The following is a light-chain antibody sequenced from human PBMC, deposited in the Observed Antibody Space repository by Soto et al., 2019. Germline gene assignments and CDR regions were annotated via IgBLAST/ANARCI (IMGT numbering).Light chain of an antibody. CDR2: DVS. Sequence: DIQMTQSPSTLSAYEGDRVTITCRASQSISDSLAWYQQKPGKAPYLLISDVSSLERAVPSRFSGSGSGTEFTLTISSMQPDDFATYYCQQYNGYSRAFGQGTKVDI. J-gene: IGKJ1*01. CDR1: QSISDS. V-gene: IGKV1-5*01. CDR3: QQYNGYSRA.